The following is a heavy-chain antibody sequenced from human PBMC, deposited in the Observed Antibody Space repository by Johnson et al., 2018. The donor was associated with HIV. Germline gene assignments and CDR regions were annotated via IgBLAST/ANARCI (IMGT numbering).Heavy chain of an antibody. D-gene: IGHD6-19*01. J-gene: IGHJ3*02. CDR1: GSTFSSYA. CDR2: ISGSGGST. Sequence: VQLVESGGGLVQPGGSLRLSCAASGSTFSSYAMSWVRQAPGKGLEWVSAISGSGGSTYYADSVKGRVPIPRHNSKNTLYLQMNSLRAEDTAVYYCAKDQRHIGSSGWYPDAFDIWGKGTMVTVSS. V-gene: IGHV3-23*04. CDR3: AKDQRHIGSSGWYPDAFDI.